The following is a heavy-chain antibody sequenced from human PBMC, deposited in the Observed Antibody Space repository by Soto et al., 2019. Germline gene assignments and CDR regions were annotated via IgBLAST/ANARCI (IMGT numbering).Heavy chain of an antibody. Sequence: QVQLVESGGGMVQPGTSLRLSCVGSGFTFRSYVIHWVRQAPGKGLEWVALTSYDGSNKDYGDSVKGRFTISRDNSRNTVDLQMDSLRREDTALYYCARWGTTGGLDVWGQGTLVSVSS. D-gene: IGHD3-16*01. CDR2: TSYDGSNK. CDR3: ARWGTTGGLDV. V-gene: IGHV3-33*05. CDR1: GFTFRSYV. J-gene: IGHJ1*01.